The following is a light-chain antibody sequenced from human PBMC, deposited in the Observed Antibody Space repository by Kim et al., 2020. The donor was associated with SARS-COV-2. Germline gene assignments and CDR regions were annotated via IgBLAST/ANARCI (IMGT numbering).Light chain of an antibody. CDR2: ASN. J-gene: IGLJ1*01. Sequence: GKRVTISVSGSSSNIGRNAVHWYQQLPGTAPNLLIYASNQRPSGVPDRFSGSKSGASASLAISGLQSADEAEYFCAAWDDGLNGYVFGTGTKVTVL. V-gene: IGLV1-44*01. CDR3: AAWDDGLNGYV. CDR1: SSNIGRNA.